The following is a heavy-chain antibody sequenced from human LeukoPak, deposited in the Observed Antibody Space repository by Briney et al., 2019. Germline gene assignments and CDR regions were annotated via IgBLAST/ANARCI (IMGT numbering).Heavy chain of an antibody. CDR2: INHSGST. CDR1: GYSISSGYY. D-gene: IGHD1-26*01. Sequence: SETLSLICTVSGYSISSGYYWSWIRQPPGKGLEWIGEINHSGSTNYNPSLKSRVTISVDTSKNHFSLKLSSVTAADTAVYYCAGEWERDAFDIWGQGTMVTVSS. J-gene: IGHJ3*02. CDR3: AGEWERDAFDI. V-gene: IGHV4-38-2*02.